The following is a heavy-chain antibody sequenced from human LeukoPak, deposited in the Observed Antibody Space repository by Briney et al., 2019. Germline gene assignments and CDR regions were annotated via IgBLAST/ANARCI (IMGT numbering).Heavy chain of an antibody. J-gene: IGHJ4*02. V-gene: IGHV3-48*04. Sequence: GGPLRLSCAASGFTFSSYSMNWVRQAPGKGLEWVSYISSSGSTIYYADSVKGRFTISRDNAKNSLYLQMNSLRAEDTAVYYCARGGGSYRYFDYWGQGTLVTVSS. CDR1: GFTFSSYS. D-gene: IGHD1-26*01. CDR2: ISSSGSTI. CDR3: ARGGGSYRYFDY.